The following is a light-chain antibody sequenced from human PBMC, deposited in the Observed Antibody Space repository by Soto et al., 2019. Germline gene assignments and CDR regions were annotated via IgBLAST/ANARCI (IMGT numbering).Light chain of an antibody. CDR3: QQYNNWPPLT. Sequence: EIVMTQSPATLSVSPGERATISCRASQSVSSNLAWYQQKPGQAPRLLIYGASTRAPGIPARFSGSGSGTEFTLPISSLQSEDFAVYYCQQYNNWPPLTFGGGTKVEIK. CDR2: GAS. J-gene: IGKJ4*01. CDR1: QSVSSN. V-gene: IGKV3-15*01.